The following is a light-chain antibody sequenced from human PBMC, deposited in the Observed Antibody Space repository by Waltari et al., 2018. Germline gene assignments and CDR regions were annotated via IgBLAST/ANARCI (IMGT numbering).Light chain of an antibody. CDR1: QDISNY. Sequence: DIQMTQSLSSLSASVGDRVTITCQASQDISNYLNWYQQKPGKAPKLLIYDASNLETGVPSRFSGSGSGTDFTFTISSLQPEDIATYYCQQYDNLPSFGQGTKVEIK. CDR3: QQYDNLPS. V-gene: IGKV1-33*01. J-gene: IGKJ1*01. CDR2: DAS.